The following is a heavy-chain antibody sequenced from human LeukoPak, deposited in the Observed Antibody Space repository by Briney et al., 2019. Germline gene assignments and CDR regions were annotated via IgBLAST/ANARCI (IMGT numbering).Heavy chain of an antibody. CDR3: ARGAYGSSSGFDP. CDR2: TYYRSKWYN. CDR1: GDSVSSNSAA. Sequence: SQTLSLTCALSGDSVSSNSAAWHWIRQSPSRGLEWLGRTYYRSKWYNDYAVSVKSRITINPDTSKNQFSLQLNSVTPEDTAVYYCARGAYGSSSGFDPWGQGTLVTVSS. D-gene: IGHD6-6*01. J-gene: IGHJ5*02. V-gene: IGHV6-1*01.